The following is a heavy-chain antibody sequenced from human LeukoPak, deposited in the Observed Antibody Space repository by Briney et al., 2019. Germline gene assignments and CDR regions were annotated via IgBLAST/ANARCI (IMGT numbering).Heavy chain of an antibody. J-gene: IGHJ6*02. V-gene: IGHV1-69*13. CDR3: ARGATVTTYTYYYGMDV. D-gene: IGHD4-17*01. CDR2: IIPIFGTA. CDR1: GGTFSSYA. Sequence: SVKVSCKASGGTFSSYAISWVRQAPGQGLEWMGGIIPIFGTANYAQKFQGRVTVTVDESTSTAYMELSSLRSEDTAVYYCARGATVTTYTYYYGMDVWGQGTTATVSS.